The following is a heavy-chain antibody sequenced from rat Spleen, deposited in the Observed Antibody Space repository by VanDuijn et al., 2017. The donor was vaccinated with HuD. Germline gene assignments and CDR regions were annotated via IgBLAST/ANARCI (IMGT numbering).Heavy chain of an antibody. CDR1: GFTFSDYY. CDR3: ARPYFDY. CDR2: ISYDGSST. Sequence: EVQLVESGGGLVQPGRSLKLSCAASGFTFSDYYMAWVRQAPTKGLEWVATISYDGSSTYYRDSVKGRFTISRDKAKSTLYLQMDSLRSEDTATYYCARPYFDYWGQGVMVTVSS. V-gene: IGHV5-7*01. J-gene: IGHJ2*01.